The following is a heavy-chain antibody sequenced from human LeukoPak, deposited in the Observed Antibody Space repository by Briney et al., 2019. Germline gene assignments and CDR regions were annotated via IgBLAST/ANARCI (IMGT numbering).Heavy chain of an antibody. CDR3: ARGVWFGELLPYYFDY. J-gene: IGHJ4*02. D-gene: IGHD3-10*01. Sequence: PSETLSLTCTVSCGSISSYYWSWLRQPPGKGLEWIGYIYYSGSTNYNPSLKSRVTISVDTSKNQFSLKLSSVTAADTAVYYCARGVWFGELLPYYFDYWGQGTLVTVSS. CDR2: IYYSGST. V-gene: IGHV4-59*01. CDR1: CGSISSYY.